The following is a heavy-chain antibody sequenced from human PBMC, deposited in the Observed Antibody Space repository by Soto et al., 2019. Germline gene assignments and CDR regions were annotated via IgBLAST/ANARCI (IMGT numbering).Heavy chain of an antibody. CDR3: ARHDWIGGSGSFYSAPFDY. Sequence: ETLSLTCTVSGGSISSSSYYWGWIRQPPGKGLEWIASIFYSGSTYFNPSLQSRVTISVDTSKNQFSLKLSSVTAADTAVYYCARHDWIGGSGSFYSAPFDYWGQGTLVTVSS. J-gene: IGHJ4*02. V-gene: IGHV4-39*01. D-gene: IGHD3-10*01. CDR2: IFYSGST. CDR1: GGSISSSSYY.